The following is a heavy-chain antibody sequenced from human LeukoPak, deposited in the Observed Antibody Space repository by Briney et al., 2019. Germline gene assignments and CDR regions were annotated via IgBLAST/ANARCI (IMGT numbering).Heavy chain of an antibody. V-gene: IGHV4-34*01. J-gene: IGHJ3*02. CDR2: INHSGST. D-gene: IGHD5-12*01. CDR3: ARDRYRTGAFDI. CDR1: GGSFSGYY. Sequence: SETLSLTCAVYGGSFSGYYWSWIRQPPGKGLEWIGEINHSGSTNYNPSLKSRVTISVDTSKNQFSLKLTSVTAADTAVYYCARDRYRTGAFDIWGQGTMVTVSS.